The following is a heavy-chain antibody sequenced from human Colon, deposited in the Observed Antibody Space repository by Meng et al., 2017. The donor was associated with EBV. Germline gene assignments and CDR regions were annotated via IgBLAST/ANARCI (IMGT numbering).Heavy chain of an antibody. CDR2: IYYSGST. CDR1: GGSIGSYY. Sequence: QLRASGPGLVKPSGALSLTCTVSGGSIGSYYWSWIRQPPGKGLEWIGYIYYSGSTNYNPSLKSRVTISVDTSKNQFSLKLSSVTAADTAVYYCARHFINWFDPWGQGTLVTVSS. V-gene: IGHV4-59*08. J-gene: IGHJ5*02. CDR3: ARHFINWFDP.